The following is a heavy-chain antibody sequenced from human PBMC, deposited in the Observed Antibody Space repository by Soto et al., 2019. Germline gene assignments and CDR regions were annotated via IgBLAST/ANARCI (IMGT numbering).Heavy chain of an antibody. J-gene: IGHJ6*02. CDR2: ISSSGSTI. D-gene: IGHD6-6*01. CDR1: GFTFSSYE. Sequence: GGSLRLSCAASGFTFSSYEMNWVRQAPGKGLEWVSYISSSGSTIYYADSVKGRFTISRDNAKNSLYLQMNSLRAEDTAVYYCATQWKQLVYYYGMDVWGQGTTVTVSS. V-gene: IGHV3-48*03. CDR3: ATQWKQLVYYYGMDV.